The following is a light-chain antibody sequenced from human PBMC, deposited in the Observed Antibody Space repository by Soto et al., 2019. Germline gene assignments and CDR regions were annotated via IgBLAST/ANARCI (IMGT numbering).Light chain of an antibody. CDR1: SSDVGFYNF. Sequence: QSALTQPPSASGSPGQSLTISCTGTSSDVGFYNFVSWYQQRPGKAPKLVIYEVTKRPSVVPDRFSGSKSGSTASLTVSGLQADDEAEYYCASYAGTKLFVFGSGTKVTVL. J-gene: IGLJ1*01. V-gene: IGLV2-8*01. CDR3: ASYAGTKLFV. CDR2: EVT.